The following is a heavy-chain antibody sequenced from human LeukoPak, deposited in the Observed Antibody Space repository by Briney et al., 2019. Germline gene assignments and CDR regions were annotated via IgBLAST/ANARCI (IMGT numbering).Heavy chain of an antibody. V-gene: IGHV3-7*01. CDR2: IKQGGIEK. D-gene: IGHD5-12*01. Sequence: PGGSLRLSCAASGFTFSSYAMNWVRQAPGKGLEWVANIKQGGIEKYYVDSVKGRFTISRDNAENSLYLQMNSLRAEDTAVYYCARVNNIRGFSGYDYWGQGTLVTVSS. CDR1: GFTFSSYA. J-gene: IGHJ4*02. CDR3: ARVNNIRGFSGYDY.